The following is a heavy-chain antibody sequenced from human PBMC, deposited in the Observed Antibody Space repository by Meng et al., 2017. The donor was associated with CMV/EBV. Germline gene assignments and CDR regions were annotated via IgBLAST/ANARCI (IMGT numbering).Heavy chain of an antibody. CDR1: GYNLTELS. Sequence: QGTLGRFGAGWKKAGASMKVYCKVSGYNLTELSMHWVRQAPGKGLEWMGGFDPEDGETIYAQKFQGRVTMTEDTSTDTAYMELSSLRSEDTAVYYCASSVAGTWWFDPWGQGTLVTVSS. CDR3: ASSVAGTWWFDP. CDR2: FDPEDGET. D-gene: IGHD6-19*01. J-gene: IGHJ5*02. V-gene: IGHV1-24*01.